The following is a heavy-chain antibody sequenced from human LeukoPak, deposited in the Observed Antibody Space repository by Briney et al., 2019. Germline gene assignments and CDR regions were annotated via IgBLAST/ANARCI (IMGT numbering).Heavy chain of an antibody. CDR2: IIPIFGTA. CDR1: GGTFSSYA. V-gene: IGHV1-69*06. CDR3: AREAVGATTADY. D-gene: IGHD1-26*01. J-gene: IGHJ4*02. Sequence: ASVKVSCKASGGTFSSYAISWVRQAPGQGLEWMGGIIPIFGTANYAQKFQGRVTITADKSTSTAYMELSSLRSEDTAVYYCAREAVGATTADYWGQGTLVTVSS.